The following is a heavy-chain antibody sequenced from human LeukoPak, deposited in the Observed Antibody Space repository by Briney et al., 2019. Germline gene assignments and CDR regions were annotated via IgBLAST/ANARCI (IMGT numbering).Heavy chain of an antibody. CDR1: GFTFSSYA. J-gene: IGHJ4*02. Sequence: GGSLRLSCAASGFTFSSYAMSWVRQAPGKGLEWVSSISGSGGSTYYADSVKGRFTISRDNSKNTLYLQMNSLRAEDTAVYYCAKDRYDYVWGSYRYSFDYWGQGTLVTVSS. CDR3: AKDRYDYVWGSYRYSFDY. V-gene: IGHV3-23*01. D-gene: IGHD3-16*02. CDR2: ISGSGGST.